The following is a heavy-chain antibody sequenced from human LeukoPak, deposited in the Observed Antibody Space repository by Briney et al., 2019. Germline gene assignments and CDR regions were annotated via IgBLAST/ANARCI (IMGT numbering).Heavy chain of an antibody. D-gene: IGHD3-22*01. Sequence: SETLSLTCTVSGGSISSSSYYWGWIRQPPGKGLEWIGNIYYSGSTYYNPSLKSRVTISVDTSKNQFSLKLSSVTAADTAMYYCAREEITMIVPYYFDYWDQGTLVTVSS. J-gene: IGHJ4*02. V-gene: IGHV4-39*02. CDR3: AREEITMIVPYYFDY. CDR2: IYYSGST. CDR1: GGSISSSSYY.